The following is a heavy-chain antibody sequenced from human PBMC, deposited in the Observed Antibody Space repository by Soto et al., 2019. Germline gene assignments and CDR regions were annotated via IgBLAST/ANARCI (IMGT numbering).Heavy chain of an antibody. Sequence: QVQLVESGGGVVQPGRSLRLSCAASGFTFSSYAMHWVRQAPGKGLEWVAVISYDGSNKYYADSVKGRFTISRDNSKNTLYLQMNSLRAEETAVYYCARAPKLDCSGGSCYSEPTPLPGRYWGKGTLVTVSS. V-gene: IGHV3-30-3*01. CDR1: GFTFSSYA. D-gene: IGHD2-15*01. CDR2: ISYDGSNK. CDR3: ARAPKLDCSGGSCYSEPTPLPGRY. J-gene: IGHJ4*02.